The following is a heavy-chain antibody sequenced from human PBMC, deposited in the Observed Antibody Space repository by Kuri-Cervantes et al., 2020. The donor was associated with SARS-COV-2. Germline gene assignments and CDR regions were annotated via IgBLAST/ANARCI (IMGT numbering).Heavy chain of an antibody. Sequence: SGPTLVKPTQTLTLTCTFSDFSLNTSGVGVGWIRQPPGKALEWLALIYWDDDKRYSPSLKSRLTITKATSENQVVLTMTNMDPVDTATYYCAHSRADILTGLNWFDPWGQGTLVTVSS. CDR2: IYWDDDK. V-gene: IGHV2-5*02. CDR1: DFSLNTSGVG. D-gene: IGHD3-9*01. CDR3: AHSRADILTGLNWFDP. J-gene: IGHJ5*02.